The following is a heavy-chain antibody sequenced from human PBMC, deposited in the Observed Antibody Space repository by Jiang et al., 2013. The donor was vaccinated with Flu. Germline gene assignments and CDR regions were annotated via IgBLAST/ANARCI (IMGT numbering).Heavy chain of an antibody. J-gene: IGHJ5*02. D-gene: IGHD6-19*01. CDR1: GYTFTGYY. CDR2: IDPKMVA. CDR3: TRGASVSSTGWYRRWFDP. V-gene: IGHV1-2*04. Sequence: KASGYTFTGYYLHWVRQAPGQGLEWVGWIDPKMVAQSMHRSFRGWVTMTRDTAISTAYMELSRLKSDDTALYYCTRGASVSSTGWYRRWFDPWGQGTLVTVSS.